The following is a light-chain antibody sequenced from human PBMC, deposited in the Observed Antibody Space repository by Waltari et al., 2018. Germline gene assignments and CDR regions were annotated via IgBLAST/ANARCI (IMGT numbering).Light chain of an antibody. CDR1: SSDVGGSNY. CDR3: NSYTISSTLGV. V-gene: IGLV2-14*01. CDR2: DVS. Sequence: QSALTQPASVSGSPGQSITISCTGTSSDVGGSNYVSWYQQHPGKAPKLIIYDVSNRHSGVSNRFSGSKSGNTASLTISGLQAEDEADYYCNSYTISSTLGVFGTGTKVTVL. J-gene: IGLJ1*01.